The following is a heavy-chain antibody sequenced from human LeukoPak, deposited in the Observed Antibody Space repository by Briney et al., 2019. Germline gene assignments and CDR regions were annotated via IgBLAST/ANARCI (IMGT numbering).Heavy chain of an antibody. Sequence: ASVTVSCKASEYTLTAYYMHWVRQAPGQGLEWVGRINPNSGGTNSAQRFQGRVTMTRDTSISTAYMELSRLTSDDTAVYYCAREGPVDSTAGFDFWGQGTLVTVSS. CDR1: EYTLTAYY. D-gene: IGHD2-8*02. V-gene: IGHV1-2*06. CDR3: AREGPVDSTAGFDF. J-gene: IGHJ4*02. CDR2: INPNSGGT.